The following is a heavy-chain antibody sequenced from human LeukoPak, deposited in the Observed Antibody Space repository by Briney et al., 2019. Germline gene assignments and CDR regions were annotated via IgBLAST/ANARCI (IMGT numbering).Heavy chain of an antibody. J-gene: IGHJ6*02. CDR1: GFTFSSYW. CDR2: IKQDGSEK. CDR3: ARDRHHDILSGFHNYYGMDV. V-gene: IGHV3-7*01. Sequence: GGSLRLSCAASGFTFSSYWMTWVRQAPGKGLEWVANIKQDGSEKNYVESVKGRFTISRDNAKNSLYLQMNSLGVEDTAVYYCARDRHHDILSGFHNYYGMDVWGQGTTVTVSS. D-gene: IGHD3-9*01.